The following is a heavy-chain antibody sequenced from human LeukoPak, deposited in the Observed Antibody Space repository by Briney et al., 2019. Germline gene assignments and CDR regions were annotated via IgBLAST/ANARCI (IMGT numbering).Heavy chain of an antibody. J-gene: IGHJ4*02. Sequence: ASVTVSCKASGYTFTNYYIHWVRQAPGQGLEWMGWINSNRGGTNYAQKFQGRVTMTRDTSISTAYMELRSVRSDDTAVYYCARDGIAAAGDRFDYWGQGTLVTVSS. CDR1: GYTFTNYY. D-gene: IGHD6-13*01. CDR3: ARDGIAAAGDRFDY. V-gene: IGHV1-2*02. CDR2: INSNRGGT.